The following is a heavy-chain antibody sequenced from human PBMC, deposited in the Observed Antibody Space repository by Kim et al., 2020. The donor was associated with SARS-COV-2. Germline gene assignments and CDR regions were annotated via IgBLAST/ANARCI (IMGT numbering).Heavy chain of an antibody. CDR3: ARHDILTGYYKN. V-gene: IGHV5-10-1*01. D-gene: IGHD3-9*01. J-gene: IGHJ4*02. Sequence: NYSPSFEGHVTISVDKSISTAYLQWSSLKASDTAMYYCARHDILTGYYKNWGQGTLVTVSS.